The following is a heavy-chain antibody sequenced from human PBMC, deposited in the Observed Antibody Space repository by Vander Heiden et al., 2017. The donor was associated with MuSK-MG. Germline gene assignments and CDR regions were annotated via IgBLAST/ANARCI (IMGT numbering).Heavy chain of an antibody. J-gene: IGHJ2*01. V-gene: IGHV4-38-2*01. CDR2: IYHSGST. D-gene: IGHD5-12*01. CDR3: ARSDVQSRQMATIRMDPYCYFDL. Sequence: QVQLQESGPGLVKPSETLSLTCAVSGYSISSGYYWGWIRQPPGKGLEWIGSIYHSGSTYYNPSLKSRVTISVDTSKNQFSLKLSSVTAADTAVYYCARSDVQSRQMATIRMDPYCYFDLWGRGTLVTVSS. CDR1: GYSISSGYY.